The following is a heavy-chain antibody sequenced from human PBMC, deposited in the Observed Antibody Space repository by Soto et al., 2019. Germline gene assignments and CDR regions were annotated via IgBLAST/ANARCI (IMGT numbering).Heavy chain of an antibody. CDR1: GFTVTNKY. J-gene: IGHJ2*01. CDR3: ARGDYGDYGWYFDL. CDR2: IYSGVAT. D-gene: IGHD4-17*01. Sequence: EVQLVESGGNLIQPGGSLRLSCAASGFTVTNKYMTWVRQAPGKGLEWVSLIYSGVATSYADSVKGRFTISRDNSKDSLYLQVNSLRAEDTAVYYGARGDYGDYGWYFDLWGRGTLVTVSS. V-gene: IGHV3-53*01.